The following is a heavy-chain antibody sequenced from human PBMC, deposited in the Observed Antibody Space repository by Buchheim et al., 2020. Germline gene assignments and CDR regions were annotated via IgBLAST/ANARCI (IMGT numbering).Heavy chain of an antibody. V-gene: IGHV3-23*01. J-gene: IGHJ4*02. CDR1: GITFSNYA. D-gene: IGHD4-17*01. CDR3: AKIWSATVTTVWIDY. Sequence: EVQLLESGGGLVQPGGSLRLSCAASGITFSNYAMSWVRQAPGKGLEWVSAISGSGDSTYYVDFVKGRFTISRDNSKNTLYLQMNSLRAEDTAVYYCAKIWSATVTTVWIDYWGQGTL. CDR2: ISGSGDST.